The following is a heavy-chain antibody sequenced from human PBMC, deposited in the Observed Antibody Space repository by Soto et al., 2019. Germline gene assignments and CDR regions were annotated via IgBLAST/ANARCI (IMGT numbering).Heavy chain of an antibody. CDR1: GGSISSSSYY. V-gene: IGHV4-39*01. CDR2: IYYSGST. CDR3: ARHVLRQLWSYFDY. Sequence: PSETLSLTCTVSGGSISSSSYYWGWIRQPPGKGLEWIGSIYYSGSTYYNPSLKSRVTISVDTSKNQFSLKLSSVTAADTAVYYCARHVLRQLWSYFDYWAREPWSPSPQ. D-gene: IGHD5-18*01. J-gene: IGHJ4*02.